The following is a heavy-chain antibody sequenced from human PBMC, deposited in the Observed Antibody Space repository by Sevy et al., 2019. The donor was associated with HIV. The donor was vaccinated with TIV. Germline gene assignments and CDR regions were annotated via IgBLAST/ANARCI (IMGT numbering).Heavy chain of an antibody. V-gene: IGHV3-23*01. D-gene: IGHD5-18*01. CDR3: ASGDTTMIPDLDY. J-gene: IGHJ4*02. Sequence: GGSLRLSCGASGFTFSNYAMSWVRQAPGKGPEWVSGINNGGSTYYADSVKGRFTISRDNSKKMVFLQMNSLRAEDTAVYYCASGDTTMIPDLDYWGQGALVTVSS. CDR1: GFTFSNYA. CDR2: INNGGST.